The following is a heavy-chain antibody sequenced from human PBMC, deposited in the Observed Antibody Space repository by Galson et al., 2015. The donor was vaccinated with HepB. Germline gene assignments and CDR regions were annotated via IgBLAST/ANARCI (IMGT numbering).Heavy chain of an antibody. CDR3: AREVMIRTLAHKTPDY. D-gene: IGHD3-16*01. J-gene: IGHJ4*02. Sequence: SLRLSCAASGFTFSAYWMSWVRQVPGKGLEWVADVNLDGSEMYYADSVKGRFTISRGNAERSVSLHMYSLRAEDTAVYYCAREVMIRTLAHKTPDYWGQGTLVTVSS. V-gene: IGHV3-7*03. CDR1: GFTFSAYW. CDR2: VNLDGSEM.